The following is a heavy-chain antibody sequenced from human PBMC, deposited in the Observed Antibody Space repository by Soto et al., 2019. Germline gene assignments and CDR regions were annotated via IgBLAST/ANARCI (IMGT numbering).Heavy chain of an antibody. V-gene: IGHV3-64D*06. J-gene: IGHJ5*01. CDR1: GFTFTSYA. CDR2: ISSNGGST. Sequence: PGGSLRLSCSASGFTFTSYAMHWVRQAPGKGLEYVSAISSNGGSTYYADSVKGRFTISRDNSKNTLYLQMSSLRAEDTAVYYCVKEGAAGTVVHFDYWGHGTLVTVSS. D-gene: IGHD6-13*01. CDR3: VKEGAAGTVVHFDY.